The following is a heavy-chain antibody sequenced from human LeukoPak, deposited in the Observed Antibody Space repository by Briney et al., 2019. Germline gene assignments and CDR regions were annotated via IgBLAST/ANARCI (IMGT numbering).Heavy chain of an antibody. Sequence: GRSLRLSCAASGFTFSSYSMNWVRQAPGKGLEWVSSISSSSSYIYYADSVKGRFTISRDNAKNSLYLQMNSLRAEDTAVYYCARDGRVTVGATRYGYWGQGTLVTVSS. CDR3: ARDGRVTVGATRYGY. CDR1: GFTFSSYS. D-gene: IGHD1-26*01. CDR2: ISSSSSYI. V-gene: IGHV3-21*01. J-gene: IGHJ4*02.